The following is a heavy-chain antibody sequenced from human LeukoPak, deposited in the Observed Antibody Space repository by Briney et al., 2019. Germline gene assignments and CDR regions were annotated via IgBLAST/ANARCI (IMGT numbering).Heavy chain of an antibody. V-gene: IGHV1-69*04. CDR1: GGTFSSYA. D-gene: IGHD6-19*01. Sequence: SVKVSCKASGGTFSSYAISWVRQAPGQGLEWMGRIIPILGIANYAQKFQGRVTITADESTSTAYMELSSLRSEDTAVYYCARDMGGSSGIFDYWGQGTLVTVSS. J-gene: IGHJ4*02. CDR3: ARDMGGSSGIFDY. CDR2: IIPILGIA.